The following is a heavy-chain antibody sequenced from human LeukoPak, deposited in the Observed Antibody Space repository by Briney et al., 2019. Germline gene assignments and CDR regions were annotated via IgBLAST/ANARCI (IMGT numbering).Heavy chain of an antibody. V-gene: IGHV3-7*01. CDR2: INEDGSDK. J-gene: IGHJ4*02. CDR1: GFTFSKHW. D-gene: IGHD1-26*01. CDR3: VRDEGDAYYIY. Sequence: GASLRPSCAASGFTFSKHWMTWVRQAPGQGLEWVANINEDGSDKYYLGSVRGRFTISRDNARDSLFLQMNSLRVDDTAVYYCVRDEGDAYYIYWGQGTLVTVSS.